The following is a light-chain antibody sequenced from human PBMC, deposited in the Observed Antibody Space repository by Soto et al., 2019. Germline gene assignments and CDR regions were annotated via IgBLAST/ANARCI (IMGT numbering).Light chain of an antibody. J-gene: IGLJ2*01. CDR3: AAWDDSLSGRV. Sequence: QAVVTQPPSASGTPGQRVTISCSGSTSNIGSNYVYWYQQLPGTAPKLLIYMNNQRPSGVPDRFSGSKSGTSASLAISGLRSEDEADYYCAAWDDSLSGRVFGGGTKLPS. CDR2: MNN. V-gene: IGLV1-47*01. CDR1: TSNIGSNY.